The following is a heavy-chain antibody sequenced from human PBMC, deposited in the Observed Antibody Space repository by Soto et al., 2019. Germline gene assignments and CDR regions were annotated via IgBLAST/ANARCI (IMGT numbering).Heavy chain of an antibody. CDR3: ARVRWSGYSTRDYYYYGMDV. CDR1: GYTFTSYG. Sequence: ASVKVPCKASGYTFTSYGISWVRQAPGQGLEWMGWINAYNGNTNNAQKLQGRATMTTDTSTSTAYMELRSLRSADTAVYYCARVRWSGYSTRDYYYYGMDVWGQGTTVTVSS. CDR2: INAYNGNT. V-gene: IGHV1-18*01. J-gene: IGHJ6*02. D-gene: IGHD3-3*01.